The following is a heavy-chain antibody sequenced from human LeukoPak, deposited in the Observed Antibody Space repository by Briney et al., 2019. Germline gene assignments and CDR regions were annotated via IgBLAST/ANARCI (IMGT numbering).Heavy chain of an antibody. J-gene: IGHJ6*02. Sequence: GRSLRLSCAASGFTFSGYWMSWVRQAPGKGLEWVSAISGSGGSTYYADSVKGRFTISRDNSKNTLYLQMNSLRAEDTAVYYCAKVSSSGYKDYNYYYYGMDVWGQGTTVTVSS. CDR3: AKVSSSGYKDYNYYYYGMDV. CDR2: ISGSGGST. V-gene: IGHV3-23*01. D-gene: IGHD3-22*01. CDR1: GFTFSGYW.